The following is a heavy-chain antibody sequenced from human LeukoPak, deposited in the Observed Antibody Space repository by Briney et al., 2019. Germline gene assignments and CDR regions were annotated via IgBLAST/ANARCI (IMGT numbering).Heavy chain of an antibody. CDR1: GFTFSSYW. CDR2: TSSDGSST. D-gene: IGHD3-16*01. CDR3: ARDWGGYGPTSHDY. J-gene: IGHJ4*02. V-gene: IGHV3-74*01. Sequence: GGSLRLSCAASGFTFSSYWMHWVRQAPGRGLVWVSRTSSDGSSTIYADSVKGRFTISRDNAKNTLYLQMNSLRAEDTAVYYCARDWGGYGPTSHDYWGQGTLVTVSS.